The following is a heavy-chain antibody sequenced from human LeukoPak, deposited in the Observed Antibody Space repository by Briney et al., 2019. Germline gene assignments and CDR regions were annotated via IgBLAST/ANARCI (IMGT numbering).Heavy chain of an antibody. CDR2: FSLGETT. V-gene: IGHV4-59*08. CDR3: ARWDELDWAFGT. D-gene: IGHD2-21*01. J-gene: IGHJ5*02. Sequence: SETLSLTCSVSGASITTYSWNWLRQSPGKGLEWIGYFSLGETTSYTSSLKSRVTKSRDTSKNQVSLKLTSVTAADTAVYYCARWDELDWAFGTWGPGTLVTVSS. CDR1: GASITTYS.